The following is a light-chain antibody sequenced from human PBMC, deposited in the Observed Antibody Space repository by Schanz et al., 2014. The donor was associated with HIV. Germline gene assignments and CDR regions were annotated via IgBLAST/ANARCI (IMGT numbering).Light chain of an antibody. V-gene: IGLV2-11*01. CDR3: CSYGRGGAFL. Sequence: QSALTQPRSVSGSPGQSVTISCTGTSSDVGYYNYVSWYQHHPGKAPKLLIYGVTDRPSGVSNRFSASKSGNTASLTISGLQAEDEADYHCCSYGRGGAFLFGTGTKLTVL. CDR1: SSDVGYYNY. J-gene: IGLJ1*01. CDR2: GVT.